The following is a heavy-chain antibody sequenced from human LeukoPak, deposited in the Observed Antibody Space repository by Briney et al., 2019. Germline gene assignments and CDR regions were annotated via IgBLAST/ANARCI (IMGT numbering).Heavy chain of an antibody. D-gene: IGHD5-12*01. V-gene: IGHV4-30-2*01. J-gene: IGHJ4*02. CDR3: ARGPSRDGYAIRARTFDY. Sequence: SETLSLTCAVSGGSISSGGYSWSWIRQPPGKGLEWIGYIYHSGSTYYNPSLKSRVTISVDTSKNQFSLKLSSVTAADTAVYYCARGPSRDGYAIRARTFDYWGQGTLVTVSS. CDR2: IYHSGST. CDR1: GGSISSGGYS.